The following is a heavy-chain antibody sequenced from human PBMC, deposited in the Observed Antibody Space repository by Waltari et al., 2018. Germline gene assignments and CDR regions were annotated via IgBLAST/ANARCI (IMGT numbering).Heavy chain of an antibody. V-gene: IGHV1-69*01. J-gene: IGHJ6*02. CDR1: GGPYSRFG. D-gene: IGHD1-1*01. CDR3: VRDTSTMTQQPNGMDV. CDR2: IVPVFGTT. Sequence: QVHLVQSGAAVKKPGSSVKFSFKASGGPYSRFGPCRVRLAPGQGLEWMGGIVPVFGTTNYAQKFEGRVTITADESTSTVYMELSSLRSEDTAVYYCVRDTSTMTQQPNGMDVWGQGTTVTVAS.